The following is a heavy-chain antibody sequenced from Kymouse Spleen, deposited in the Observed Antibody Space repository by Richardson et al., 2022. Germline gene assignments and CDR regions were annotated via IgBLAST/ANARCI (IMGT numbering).Heavy chain of an antibody. V-gene: IGHV3-30*18. CDR3: AKSGVPAAPYFDY. Sequence: QVQLVESGGGVVQPGRSLRLSCAASGFTFSSYGMHWVRQAPGKGLEWVAVISYDGSNKYYADSVKGRFTISRDNSKNTLYLQMNSLRAEDTAVYYCAKSGVPAAPYFDYWGQGTLVTVSS. CDR2: ISYDGSNK. CDR1: GFTFSSYG. D-gene: IGHD2-2*02. J-gene: IGHJ4*02.